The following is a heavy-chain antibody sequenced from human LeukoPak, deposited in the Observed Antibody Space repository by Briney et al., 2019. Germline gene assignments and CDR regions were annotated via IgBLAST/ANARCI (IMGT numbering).Heavy chain of an antibody. CDR2: IRYDGSNK. CDR3: ARDGYNDNDAFDI. D-gene: IGHD5-24*01. Sequence: GGSLRLSCAASGFTFSSYGMHWVRQAPGKWLEWVAFIRYDGSNKYYADSVNGRFTISRDNSKNTLYLQMNSLRAEDTAVYYCARDGYNDNDAFDIWGQGTMVTVSS. V-gene: IGHV3-30*02. CDR1: GFTFSSYG. J-gene: IGHJ3*02.